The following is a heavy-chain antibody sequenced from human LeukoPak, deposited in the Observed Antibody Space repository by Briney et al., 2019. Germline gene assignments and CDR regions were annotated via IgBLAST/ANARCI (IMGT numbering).Heavy chain of an antibody. D-gene: IGHD1-26*01. CDR3: ARGQWKLLGGNDY. CDR2: INWNSGSI. CDR1: GFTFDDYA. V-gene: IGHV3-9*01. J-gene: IGHJ4*02. Sequence: GGSLRLSCAASGFTFDDYAMHWVRQPPGKGLEWVSGINWNSGSIGYTDSVKGRFTISRDNAKNSLYLQMNNLRTEDTALYYCARGQWKLLGGNDYWGQGTLVTVSS.